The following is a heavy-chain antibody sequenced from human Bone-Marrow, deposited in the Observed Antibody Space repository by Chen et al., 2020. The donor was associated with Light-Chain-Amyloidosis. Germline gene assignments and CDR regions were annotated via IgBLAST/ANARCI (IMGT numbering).Heavy chain of an antibody. CDR2: IRSKASNYAT. CDR1: GFTFSDYS. J-gene: IGHJ6*02. Sequence: QLVESGGGLVQPGGSLQLSCAASGFTFSDYSMHWVRQASGKGLEWVVRIRSKASNYATVYAASVKGRFTLSRDDSKNTAYLQVNSLKTEDTAVYYCARQVGYSSASPLNYYYLYGMDVWGQGTTVTVSS. V-gene: IGHV3-73*02. D-gene: IGHD6-6*01. CDR3: ARQVGYSSASPLNYYYLYGMDV.